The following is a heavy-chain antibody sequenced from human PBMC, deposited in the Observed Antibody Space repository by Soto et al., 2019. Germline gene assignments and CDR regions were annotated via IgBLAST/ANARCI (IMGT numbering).Heavy chain of an antibody. Sequence: ASVKVSCKASGYTFTSYGISWVRQAPGQGLEWMGWISAYNGNTNYAQKLQGRATMTTDRSTSTAYMELRRLRSDDTAVYYCARDYMTRYCSSTSCYALNGFDPWGQGTLVTVSS. D-gene: IGHD2-2*01. V-gene: IGHV1-18*01. CDR2: ISAYNGNT. J-gene: IGHJ5*02. CDR3: ARDYMTRYCSSTSCYALNGFDP. CDR1: GYTFTSYG.